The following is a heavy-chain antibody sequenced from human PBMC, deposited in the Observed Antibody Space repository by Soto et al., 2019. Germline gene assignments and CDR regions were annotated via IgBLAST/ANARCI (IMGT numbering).Heavy chain of an antibody. CDR3: ARGTAAGTWSHREYYGMDV. D-gene: IGHD6-13*01. V-gene: IGHV1-69*01. CDR2: IIPIFGTA. Sequence: QVQLVQSGAEVKKPGSSVKVSCKASGGTFSSYAISWVRQAPGQGLEWMVGIIPIFGTANYAQKFQGRVTITADESTSTAYMELSSLRSEDTAVYYCARGTAAGTWSHREYYGMDVWGQGTTVTVSS. CDR1: GGTFSSYA. J-gene: IGHJ6*02.